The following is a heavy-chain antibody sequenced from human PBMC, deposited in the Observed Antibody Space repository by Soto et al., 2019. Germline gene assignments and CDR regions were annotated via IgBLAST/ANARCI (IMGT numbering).Heavy chain of an antibody. CDR3: ARGATYYYDSSGGTPFDY. Sequence: QVQLVQSGAEVKKPGSSVKVSCKASGGTFSSYAISWVRQAPGQGLEWMGGIIPIFGTANYAQKIQGRVTNTAGKPKRPAYKELSSLRSEDTAVYYCARGATYYYDSSGGTPFDYWGQGTLVTVSS. D-gene: IGHD3-22*01. CDR1: GGTFSSYA. V-gene: IGHV1-69*06. CDR2: IIPIFGTA. J-gene: IGHJ4*02.